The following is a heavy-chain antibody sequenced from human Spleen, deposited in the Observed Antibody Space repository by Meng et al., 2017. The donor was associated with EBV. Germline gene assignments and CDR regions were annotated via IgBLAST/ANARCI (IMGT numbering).Heavy chain of an antibody. V-gene: IGHV3-30*18. CDR3: AKDLFGSGWYNYFDP. CDR2: ISSNGGAK. CDR1: GFTFSNYG. D-gene: IGHD6-19*01. Sequence: GRSLRVSYAVSGFTFSNYGIHWVRQAPGKGLEWVAMISSNGGAKYYADSVKGRFTISRDNSKNTLYLEMNSLRDEDTALYYCAKDLFGSGWYNYFDPWGQGTLVTVSS. J-gene: IGHJ5*02.